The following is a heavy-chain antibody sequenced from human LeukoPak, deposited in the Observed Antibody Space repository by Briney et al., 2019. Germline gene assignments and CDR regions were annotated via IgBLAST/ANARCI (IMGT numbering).Heavy chain of an antibody. J-gene: IGHJ4*02. Sequence: GGSLRLSCAASGFTFSTYWMHWVRQAPGKGLVWVSRINSDGSSTSYADSVKGRFTISRDNTKNTLYLQMNSLRAEDTAVYYCAKDPELLWLGDIGYFDYWGQGTLVTVSS. CDR2: INSDGSST. CDR1: GFTFSTYW. D-gene: IGHD3-10*01. V-gene: IGHV3-74*01. CDR3: AKDPELLWLGDIGYFDY.